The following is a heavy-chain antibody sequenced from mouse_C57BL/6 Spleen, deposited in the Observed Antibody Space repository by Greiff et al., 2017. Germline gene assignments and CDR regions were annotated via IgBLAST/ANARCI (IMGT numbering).Heavy chain of an antibody. J-gene: IGHJ4*01. CDR2: IDPENGAT. V-gene: IGHV14-4*01. CDR1: GFNIKDDY. CDR3: TTGDAMDY. Sequence: EVKLQESGAELVRPGASVKLSCTASGFNIKDDYMHWVKQRPEQGLEWIGWIDPENGATEYASKFQGKATITADTSSNTAYLQLSSLTSEDTAVYYCTTGDAMDYWGQGTSVTVSS.